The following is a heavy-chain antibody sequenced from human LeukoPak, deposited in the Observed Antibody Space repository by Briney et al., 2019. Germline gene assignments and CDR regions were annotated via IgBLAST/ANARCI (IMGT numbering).Heavy chain of an antibody. CDR3: ARDNDWAFHY. Sequence: GGSLRLSCAASGFTFSSYAMHWVRQAPGKGLEWVAVISYDGSNKYYADSVKGRFTISRDNAKNSLYLQMNSLRDEDTAVYYCARDNDWAFHYWGQGTLVTVSS. V-gene: IGHV3-30-3*01. J-gene: IGHJ4*02. CDR1: GFTFSSYA. CDR2: ISYDGSNK. D-gene: IGHD3-9*01.